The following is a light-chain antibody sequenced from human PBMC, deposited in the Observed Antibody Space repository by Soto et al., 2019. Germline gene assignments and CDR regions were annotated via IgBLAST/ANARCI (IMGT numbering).Light chain of an antibody. CDR1: SNDVGSFNR. J-gene: IGLJ1*01. V-gene: IGLV2-18*01. CDR2: EVS. Sequence: LTQPPSVSGSPGQSVTISCAGTSNDVGSFNRVSWYQKTPGTAPKVVIYEVSNRPSGVPDRFSGSRSGSTASLTISGLQAEDEAHYYCSLYTSSGTYVFGTGTKVTVL. CDR3: SLYTSSGTYV.